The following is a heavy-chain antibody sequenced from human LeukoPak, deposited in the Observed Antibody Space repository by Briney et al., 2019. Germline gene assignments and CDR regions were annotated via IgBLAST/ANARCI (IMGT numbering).Heavy chain of an antibody. CDR1: EFTFSLYA. Sequence: GGSLRLSCAASEFTFSLYAMNWVRQAPGKGLEWISYINDVSADIHYADSVKGRFTISRDNAKNSLYLQMNSLRAEDTALYYCVAAAGAAFDYWGQGTLVTVSS. J-gene: IGHJ4*02. D-gene: IGHD6-13*01. V-gene: IGHV3-21*05. CDR3: VAAAGAAFDY. CDR2: INDVSADI.